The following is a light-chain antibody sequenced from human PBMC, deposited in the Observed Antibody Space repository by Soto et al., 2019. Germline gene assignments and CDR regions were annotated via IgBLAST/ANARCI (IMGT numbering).Light chain of an antibody. V-gene: IGKV3-11*01. CDR2: DAS. Sequence: EIALTQSPATLSLSPGERATLSCRASQSVSNYLAWYQQKPGQAPRLLISDASDRATGIPVRFSGSGSGTDFTLTLSRLEPEDFSVYYCQQRNSWPITFGQGTRLEIK. J-gene: IGKJ5*01. CDR3: QQRNSWPIT. CDR1: QSVSNY.